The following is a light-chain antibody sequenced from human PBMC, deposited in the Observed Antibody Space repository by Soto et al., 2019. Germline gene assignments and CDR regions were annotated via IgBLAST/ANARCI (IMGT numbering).Light chain of an antibody. CDR3: QQRNVWPPIT. CDR2: DAS. V-gene: IGKV3-11*01. Sequence: EIVLTQSPGTLSLSPGERATLSCRASQSVRTSLAWYQHKPGQAPRLVIYDASLRANGVPARFGGSGSGTDFTLTINSLEPEDFAVYYCQQRNVWPPITFGQGTRLENK. J-gene: IGKJ5*01. CDR1: QSVRTS.